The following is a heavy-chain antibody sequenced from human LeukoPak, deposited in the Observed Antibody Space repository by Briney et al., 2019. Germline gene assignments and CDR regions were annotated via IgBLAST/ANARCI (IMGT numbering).Heavy chain of an antibody. CDR2: INHSGST. CDR3: ARGRGLDRYYYYYYVDV. Sequence: ESSETLSLTCAVYGGSFSGYYWSWIRQPPGKGLEWIGEINHSGSTNYNPSLKSRVTISVDTSKNQFSLKLSSVTAADTAVYYCARGRGLDRYYYYYYVDVWGKGTTVTVSS. V-gene: IGHV4-34*01. CDR1: GGSFSGYY. J-gene: IGHJ6*03. D-gene: IGHD5-12*01.